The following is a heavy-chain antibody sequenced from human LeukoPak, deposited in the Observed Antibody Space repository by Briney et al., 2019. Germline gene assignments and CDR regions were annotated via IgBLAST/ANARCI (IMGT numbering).Heavy chain of an antibody. CDR1: GFTFSSYW. J-gene: IGHJ4*02. D-gene: IGHD2-2*02. V-gene: IGHV3-74*01. CDR3: AKYRGGFDY. Sequence: TGGSLRLSCAASGFTFSSYWMHWVRQVPGKGLVWVSRINSDGGSTSYADSVKGRFTISRDNSKNTLYLQMNSLRAEDTAVYYCAKYRGGFDYWGQGTLVTVSS. CDR2: INSDGGST.